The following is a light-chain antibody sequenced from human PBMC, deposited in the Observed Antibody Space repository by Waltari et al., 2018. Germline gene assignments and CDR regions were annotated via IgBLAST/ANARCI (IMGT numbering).Light chain of an antibody. Sequence: QAGLTQPPSVSKGLRQTATLTCTGNNNNVGYEGATWLQQHQGHPPKLLFYRNNNRPSRISERFSASRSGSTASLTITGLQTEDEADYYCSAWDRSLSAWVFGGGTKLTVL. J-gene: IGLJ3*02. CDR1: NNNVGYEG. V-gene: IGLV10-54*04. CDR2: RNN. CDR3: SAWDRSLSAWV.